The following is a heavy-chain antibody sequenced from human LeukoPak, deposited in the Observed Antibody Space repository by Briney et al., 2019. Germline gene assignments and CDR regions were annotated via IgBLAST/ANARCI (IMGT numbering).Heavy chain of an antibody. CDR2: IYYGGNT. J-gene: IGHJ4*02. D-gene: IGHD3-10*01. Sequence: SETLSLTCGVSGGSFNSDDYYWNWIRQPPGRGLEWIGYIYYGGNTNYNPSLRSRVTVSMDTSKNQFSLKVNSVTAADTAVYFCASGRRNYYYSGSYHYWGQGTLVTVSS. CDR3: ASGRRNYYYSGSYHY. CDR1: GGSFNSDDYY. V-gene: IGHV4-61*08.